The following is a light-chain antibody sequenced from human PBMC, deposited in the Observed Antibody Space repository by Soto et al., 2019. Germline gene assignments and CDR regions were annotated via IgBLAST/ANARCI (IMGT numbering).Light chain of an antibody. CDR2: GNS. CDR3: QSYDSSLSGHVV. CDR1: SSNIGAGYD. Sequence: QSVLTQPPSVSGAQGQRVTISCTGSSSNIGAGYDVHWYQQLPGTAPKLLIYGNSNRPSGVPDRFSGSKSGTSASLAITGLQAEDEADYYCQSYDSSLSGHVVFGGGTKVTVL. J-gene: IGLJ2*01. V-gene: IGLV1-40*01.